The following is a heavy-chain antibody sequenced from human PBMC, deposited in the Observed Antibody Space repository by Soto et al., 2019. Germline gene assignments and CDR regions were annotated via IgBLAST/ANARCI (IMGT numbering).Heavy chain of an antibody. CDR3: ARRGYDSTGLYRLDAFDI. Sequence: SETLSLTCSVSGGSVSSGEYYWSWIRKSPGRGLEWIGYIYYSGYTLYNPSLKSRLTMSIDTAKNQFSLNRKSVTAADTAVYYCARRGYDSTGLYRLDAFDIWSQGTVVTVSS. D-gene: IGHD3-22*01. CDR2: IYYSGYT. CDR1: GGSVSSGEYY. J-gene: IGHJ3*02. V-gene: IGHV4-30-4*08.